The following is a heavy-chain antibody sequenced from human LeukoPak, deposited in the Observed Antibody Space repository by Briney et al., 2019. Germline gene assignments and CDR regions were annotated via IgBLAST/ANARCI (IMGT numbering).Heavy chain of an antibody. CDR3: AREVPGYYDSSGYYDY. D-gene: IGHD3-22*01. CDR2: IKHDGSEK. CDR1: GFTFSSYW. V-gene: IGHV3-7*04. Sequence: GGSLRLSCAASGFTFSSYWMSRVRQAPGKGLEWVANIKHDGSEKYYVDSVKGRFTISRDNAKNSLYLQMNSLRAEDTAVYYCAREVPGYYDSSGYYDYWGQGTLVTVSS. J-gene: IGHJ4*02.